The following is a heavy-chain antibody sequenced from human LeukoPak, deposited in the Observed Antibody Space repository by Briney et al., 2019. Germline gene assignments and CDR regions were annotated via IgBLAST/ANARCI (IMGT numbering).Heavy chain of an antibody. CDR3: AKSSYSIFDY. CDR2: IYHSGST. V-gene: IGHV4-38-2*02. CDR1: GYSISSGYY. Sequence: SETLSLTCTVSGYSISSGYYWGWIRQPPGKGLEWIGSIYHSGSTYYNPSLKSRVTISVDTSKNQFSLRLSSVTAADTAVYYCAKSSYSIFDYWGQGTLVTVSS. D-gene: IGHD5-18*01. J-gene: IGHJ4*02.